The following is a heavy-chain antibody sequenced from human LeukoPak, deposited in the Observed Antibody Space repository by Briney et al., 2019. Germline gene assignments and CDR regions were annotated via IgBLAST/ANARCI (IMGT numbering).Heavy chain of an antibody. D-gene: IGHD3-22*01. CDR1: GFTFKTYS. J-gene: IGHJ4*02. Sequence: GGSLRLSCAASGFTFKTYSMNWVRQAPGKGLERISYISSSSSNIYYADSVKGRFTISRDNAKNSLYLQMNSLSAEDTAVYYCARDRGYFESRYYFDYWGQGTLVTVSS. CDR3: ARDRGYFESRYYFDY. V-gene: IGHV3-48*01. CDR2: ISSSSSNI.